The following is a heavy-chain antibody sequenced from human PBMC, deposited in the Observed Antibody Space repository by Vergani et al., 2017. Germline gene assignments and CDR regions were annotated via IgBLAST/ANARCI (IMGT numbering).Heavy chain of an antibody. CDR3: TKDIFGIQDSSSWYPFDY. Sequence: EVQLVESGGGLVQPGRSLRLSCAASGFTFDDYAMHWVRQAPGKGLEWVSGISWNSGSIGYADSVKGRFTISRDNAKNSLYLQMNSLRAEDTALYYCTKDIFGIQDSSSWYPFDYWGQGTLVTVSS. D-gene: IGHD6-13*01. CDR1: GFTFDDYA. CDR2: ISWNSGSI. V-gene: IGHV3-9*01. J-gene: IGHJ4*02.